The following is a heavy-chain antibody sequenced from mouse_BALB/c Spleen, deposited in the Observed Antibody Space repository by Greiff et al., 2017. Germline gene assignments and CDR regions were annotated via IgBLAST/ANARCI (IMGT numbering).Heavy chain of an antibody. Sequence: QVQLQQSGAELVRPGTSVKISCKASGYTFTNNWLGWVKQRPGHGLEWIGDIYPGGGYTNYNEKFKGKATLTADTSSSTAYMQLSSLTSEDSAVYFCARGGYERYFDYWGQGTTLTVSS. CDR1: GYTFTNNW. J-gene: IGHJ2*01. V-gene: IGHV1-63*02. CDR2: IYPGGGYT. CDR3: ARGGYERYFDY. D-gene: IGHD2-14*01.